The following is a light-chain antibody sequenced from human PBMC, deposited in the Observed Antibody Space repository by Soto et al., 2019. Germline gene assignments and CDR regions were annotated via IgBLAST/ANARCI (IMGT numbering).Light chain of an antibody. V-gene: IGLV1-40*01. CDR2: SNN. J-gene: IGLJ2*01. CDR1: SSNIGAGYD. Sequence: QSALTQPPSVSGAPGQRVTISCTGTSSNIGAGYDVHWYQQLPGTAPRLLIYSNNQRPSGVPDRFSGSKSGTSASLAISGLQSEDEADYYCAAWDDSLNGQVFGGGTKVTVL. CDR3: AAWDDSLNGQV.